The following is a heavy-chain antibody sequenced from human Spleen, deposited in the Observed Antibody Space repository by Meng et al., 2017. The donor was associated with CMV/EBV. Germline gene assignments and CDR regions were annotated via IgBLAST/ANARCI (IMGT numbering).Heavy chain of an antibody. D-gene: IGHD3-9*01. CDR3: ERESYDILTGYYQFDH. J-gene: IGHJ5*02. V-gene: IGHV3-74*01. CDR1: GFTFSSYW. Sequence: GESLKISCAASGFTFSSYWMHWVRQAPGKGLVWVSRINSDGSSTAYADSVKGRFTISRDNAKNTLYLQMNILRAEDTAVYYCERESYDILTGYYQFDHWGQGTLVTVSS. CDR2: INSDGSST.